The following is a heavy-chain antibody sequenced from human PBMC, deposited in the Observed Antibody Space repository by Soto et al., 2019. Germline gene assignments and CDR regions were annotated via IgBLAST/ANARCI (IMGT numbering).Heavy chain of an antibody. J-gene: IGHJ4*02. CDR2: ISGSGGST. CDR1: GFTFSSYA. V-gene: IGHV3-23*01. CDR3: AKVRYCSSTSCYLDY. Sequence: GGSLRLSCAASGFTFSSYAMSWVRQAPGKGLEWVSAISGSGGSTYYADSVKGRFTISRDNSKNTLYLQMNSLRAEDTAVYYCAKVRYCSSTSCYLDYWGQGTLVTVSS. D-gene: IGHD2-2*01.